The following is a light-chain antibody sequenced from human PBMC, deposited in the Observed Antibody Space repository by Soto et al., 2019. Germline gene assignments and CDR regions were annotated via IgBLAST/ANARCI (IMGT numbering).Light chain of an antibody. Sequence: DIQMTQSPSTLSGSVGDGVTITCRASQTISSWLAWYQQKPGKAPKLLIYKASTLKSGVPSRFSGSGSGTEFTLTISSLQPDDFATYYCQQYGGLWTFAQGTKVDIK. CDR3: QQYGGLWT. V-gene: IGKV1-5*03. CDR2: KAS. CDR1: QTISSW. J-gene: IGKJ1*01.